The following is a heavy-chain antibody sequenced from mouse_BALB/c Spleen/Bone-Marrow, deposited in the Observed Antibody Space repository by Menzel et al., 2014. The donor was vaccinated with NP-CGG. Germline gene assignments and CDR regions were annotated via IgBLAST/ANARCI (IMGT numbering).Heavy chain of an antibody. CDR3: ARLNYYGNLFV. V-gene: IGHV4-1*02. J-gene: IGHJ1*01. CDR1: RFDFSRYW. CDR2: INPDSSTI. Sequence: EVMLVESGGGLVQPGGSLKLSCAASRFDFSRYWMSWVRQAPGKGLEWIGEINPDSSTINYTPSLKDKFIISRDNAKNALYLQVSKVRSEDTALYYCARLNYYGNLFVWGAGTTVTVSS. D-gene: IGHD1-1*01.